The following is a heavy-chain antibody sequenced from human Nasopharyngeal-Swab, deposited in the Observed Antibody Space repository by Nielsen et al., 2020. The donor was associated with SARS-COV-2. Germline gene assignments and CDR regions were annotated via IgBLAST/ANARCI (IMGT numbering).Heavy chain of an antibody. Sequence: LSLTCAASGFTFSNAWMSWVRQAPGKGLEWVGRIKSKTDGGTTDYAAPVKGRFTISRDDSKNTLYLQMNSLKTEDTAVYYCTTDRREPSMDVWGQGTTVTVSS. CDR3: TTDRREPSMDV. J-gene: IGHJ6*02. CDR1: GFTFSNAW. V-gene: IGHV3-15*01. CDR2: IKSKTDGGTT. D-gene: IGHD1-26*01.